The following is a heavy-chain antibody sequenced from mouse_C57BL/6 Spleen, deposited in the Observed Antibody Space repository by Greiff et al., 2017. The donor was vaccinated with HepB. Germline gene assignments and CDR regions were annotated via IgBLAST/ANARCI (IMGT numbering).Heavy chain of an antibody. CDR2: IYPGDGDT. J-gene: IGHJ4*01. V-gene: IGHV1-82*01. CDR3: ARHGSSLFNY. CDR1: GYAFSSSW. D-gene: IGHD1-1*01. Sequence: VQLQQSGPELVKPGASVKISCKASGYAFSSSWMNWVKQRPGKGLEWIGRIYPGDGDTNYNGKFKGKATLTADKSSSTAYMQLSSLTSEDSAVYFCARHGSSLFNYWGQGTSVTVSS.